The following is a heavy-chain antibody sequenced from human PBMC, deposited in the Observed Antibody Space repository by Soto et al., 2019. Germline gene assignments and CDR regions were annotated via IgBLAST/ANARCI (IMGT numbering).Heavy chain of an antibody. D-gene: IGHD5-18*01. CDR1: GGSISSGGYY. J-gene: IGHJ4*02. CDR2: IYYSGST. V-gene: IGHV4-31*03. CDR3: ARAGRGYSSNYFDY. Sequence: SETLSLTCTVSGGSISSGGYYWSWIRQHPGKGLEWIGYIYYSGSTYYNPSLKSRVTISVDTSKNQFSLKLSSVTAADTAVYYCARAGRGYSSNYFDYWGQGTLVTVSS.